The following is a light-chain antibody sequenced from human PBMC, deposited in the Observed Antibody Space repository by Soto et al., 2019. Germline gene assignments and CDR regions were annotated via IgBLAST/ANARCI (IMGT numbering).Light chain of an antibody. CDR1: QSVSSSY. CDR2: GAS. CDR3: QQDYNLPPLT. J-gene: IGKJ4*01. Sequence: PGERVTLPCRASQSVSSSYLTWYQQKPGQAPRLLIYGASTRATSIPARFSGSGSGTDFTLTISSLQPEDFAVYYCQQDYNLPPLTFGGGTKVEIK. V-gene: IGKV3D-7*01.